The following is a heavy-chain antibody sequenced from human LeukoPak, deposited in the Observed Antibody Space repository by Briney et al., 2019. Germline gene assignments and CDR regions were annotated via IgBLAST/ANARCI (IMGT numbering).Heavy chain of an antibody. J-gene: IGHJ4*02. CDR2: ISSSGSTI. D-gene: IGHD3-22*01. Sequence: GGSLRLSCAASGFTFSDYYMSWIRQAPGKGLEWVSYISSSGSTIYYADSVKGRFTISRDNAKNSLYLQMNSLRAEDTAVYYCASAPGSPDSSGYSLDCWGQGTLVTVSS. CDR3: ASAPGSPDSSGYSLDC. V-gene: IGHV3-11*01. CDR1: GFTFSDYY.